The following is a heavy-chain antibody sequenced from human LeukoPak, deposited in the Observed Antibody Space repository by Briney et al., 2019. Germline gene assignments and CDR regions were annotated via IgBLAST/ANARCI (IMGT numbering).Heavy chain of an antibody. V-gene: IGHV3-30*19. CDR1: GFTFSSYG. J-gene: IGHJ4*02. CDR3: ARDHRGSAVATTPYY. CDR2: IWYDGSNK. Sequence: HSGGSLRLSCAASGFTFSSYGMHWVRQAPGKGLEWVAVIWYDGSNKYYADSVKGRFTISRDNSKNTLYLQMNSLRAEDTAVYYCARDHRGSAVATTPYYWGQGTLVTVSS. D-gene: IGHD6-19*01.